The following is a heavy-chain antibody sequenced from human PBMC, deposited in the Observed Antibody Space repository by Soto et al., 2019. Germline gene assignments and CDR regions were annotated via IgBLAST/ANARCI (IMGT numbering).Heavy chain of an antibody. CDR1: GFTFSNYD. CDR2: ISSSGGII. CDR3: AREGSVSSSDYYAYYYGMDV. J-gene: IGHJ6*04. D-gene: IGHD3-10*01. V-gene: IGHV3-48*03. Sequence: PGGSLRLSCAASGFTFSNYDINWVRQAPGKGPEWISHISSSGGIIYYADSVKGRFTISRDNAKNSLYLQMNSLRGEDTAVYYCAREGSVSSSDYYAYYYGMDVWGKGTTVTVSS.